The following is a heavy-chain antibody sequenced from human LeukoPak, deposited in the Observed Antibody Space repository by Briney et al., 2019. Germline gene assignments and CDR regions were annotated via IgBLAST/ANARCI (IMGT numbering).Heavy chain of an antibody. CDR3: ARDHALDGGSYWKHYYYYGMDV. Sequence: GGSLRLSCAASGFTFSSYWMSWVRQAPGKGLEWVANIKQDGSEKYYVDSVKGRFTISRDNAKNSLYLQMNSLRAEDTAVYYCARDHALDGGSYWKHYYYYGMDVWGQGTTVTVSS. CDR1: GFTFSSYW. CDR2: IKQDGSEK. J-gene: IGHJ6*02. V-gene: IGHV3-7*01. D-gene: IGHD1-26*01.